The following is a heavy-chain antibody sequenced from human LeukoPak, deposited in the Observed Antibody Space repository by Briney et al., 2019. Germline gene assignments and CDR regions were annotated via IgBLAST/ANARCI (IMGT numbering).Heavy chain of an antibody. CDR1: GYTFTSYY. D-gene: IGHD4/OR15-4a*01. Sequence: ASVKVSCKASGYTFTSYYMHWVRQAPGQGLEWMGIINPSGGSTSYAQKFQGRVTMTRDTSTSTVYMELSSLRSEDTAVYYCARDGSVFDGANNSYYYYMDVWGKGTTVTVSS. CDR3: ARDGSVFDGANNSYYYYMDV. CDR2: INPSGGST. V-gene: IGHV1-46*01. J-gene: IGHJ6*03.